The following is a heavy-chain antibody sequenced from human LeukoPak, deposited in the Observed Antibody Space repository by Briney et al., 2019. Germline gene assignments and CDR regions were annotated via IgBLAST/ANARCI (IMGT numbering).Heavy chain of an antibody. J-gene: IGHJ4*02. Sequence: GESLKISCKGSGYSFTSYWIGWVRQMPGKGLGWMGIIYPGDSDTRYSPSFQDQVTFSADKSISTAYLQWSSLKASDTAMYYRARHLGTAMVSPLGYWGQGTLVTVSS. CDR2: IYPGDSDT. CDR3: ARHLGTAMVSPLGY. CDR1: GYSFTSYW. D-gene: IGHD5-18*01. V-gene: IGHV5-51*01.